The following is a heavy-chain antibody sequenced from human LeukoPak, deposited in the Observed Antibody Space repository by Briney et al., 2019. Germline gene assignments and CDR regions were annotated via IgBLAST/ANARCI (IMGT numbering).Heavy chain of an antibody. V-gene: IGHV3-53*01. CDR2: IYSGGTI. CDR3: SREGSYDGSTMWYFDY. CDR1: GFTVSSNY. D-gene: IGHD3-22*01. Sequence: GGSLRLSCAASGFTVSSNYMAWVRQAPGKGLEWVSVIYSGGTIYYADSVKGRFTISRDNSKNTLYLQMNSLRAEDTAVYYCSREGSYDGSTMWYFDYWGQGTLVTVSS. J-gene: IGHJ4*02.